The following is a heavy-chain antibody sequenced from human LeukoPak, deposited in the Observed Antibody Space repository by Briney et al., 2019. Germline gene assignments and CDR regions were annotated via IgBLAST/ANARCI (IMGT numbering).Heavy chain of an antibody. Sequence: GGSLRLSCTASGFTFSTYSMNWVRQAPGKGLEWVPSFSGSSSFKFYAESLKGRFTISRDNAKNSLYLQMNSLRAEDTAVYYCARDVVGDLVGAFDIWGQGTMVTVSS. V-gene: IGHV3-21*01. CDR3: ARDVVGDLVGAFDI. CDR1: GFTFSTYS. J-gene: IGHJ3*02. CDR2: FSGSSSFK. D-gene: IGHD2-15*01.